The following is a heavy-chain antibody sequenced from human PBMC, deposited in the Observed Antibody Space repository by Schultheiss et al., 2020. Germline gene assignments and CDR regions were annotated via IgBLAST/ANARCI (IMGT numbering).Heavy chain of an antibody. CDR1: GGSISSYY. V-gene: IGHV4-59*01. CDR2: IYFSGST. CDR3: ARDQYSSSSVGLWNYYYYYGMDV. J-gene: IGHJ6*02. D-gene: IGHD6-13*01. Sequence: SETLSLTCTVSGGSISSYYWSWIRQPPGKGLEWIGYIYFSGSTKYNPSLKSRVTMSVDTSKNQFSLKLSSVTAADTAVYYCARDQYSSSSVGLWNYYYYYGMDVWGQGTTVTVSS.